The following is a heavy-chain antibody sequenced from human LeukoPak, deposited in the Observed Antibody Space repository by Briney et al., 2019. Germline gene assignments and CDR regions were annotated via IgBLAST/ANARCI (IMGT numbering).Heavy chain of an antibody. CDR2: ISYDGSNK. J-gene: IGHJ5*02. V-gene: IGHV3-30*18. CDR3: AKAIYYYYDSSGYGGNWFDP. CDR1: GFTFSSYG. D-gene: IGHD3-22*01. Sequence: GGSLRLSCAASGFTFSSYGMHWVRQAPGKGLEWVAVISYDGSNKYYADSVKGRFTISRDNSKNTLYLQMNSLRAEDTAVYYCAKAIYYYYDSSGYGGNWFDPWGQGTLVTVSS.